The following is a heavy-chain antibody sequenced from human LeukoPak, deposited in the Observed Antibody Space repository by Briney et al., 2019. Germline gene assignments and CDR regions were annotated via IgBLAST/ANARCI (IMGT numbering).Heavy chain of an antibody. CDR3: ARDLYDILTGYRNWFDP. D-gene: IGHD3-9*01. V-gene: IGHV4-39*07. Sequence: SETLSLTCTVSGGSISSSSYYWGWIRQPPGKGLEWIGSIYYSGSTYYNPSLKSRVTISVDTSKNQFSLKLSSVTAADTAVYYCARDLYDILTGYRNWFDPWGQGTLVTVSS. J-gene: IGHJ5*02. CDR1: GGSISSSSYY. CDR2: IYYSGST.